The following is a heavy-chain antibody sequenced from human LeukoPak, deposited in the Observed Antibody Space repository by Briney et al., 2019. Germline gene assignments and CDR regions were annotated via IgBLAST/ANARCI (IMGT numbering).Heavy chain of an antibody. J-gene: IGHJ4*02. CDR1: GFTFSTYS. CDR3: ARGSEGWGYFDY. Sequence: PGGSLRLSCAASGFTFSTYSMNWVRQAPGKGLEWVSSISSSSSYIYYADSLKGRFTISRDNSKNSLYLQMNSLRAEDTAVYYCARGSEGWGYFDYWGQGALVTVSS. V-gene: IGHV3-21*01. D-gene: IGHD3-16*01. CDR2: ISSSSSYI.